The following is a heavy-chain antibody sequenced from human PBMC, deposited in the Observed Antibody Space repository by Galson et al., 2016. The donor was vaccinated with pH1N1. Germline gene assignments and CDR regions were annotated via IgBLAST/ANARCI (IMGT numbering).Heavy chain of an antibody. Sequence: SLRLSCAASGFSFSSYWMSWVRQAPGKGLAWVANIKQDGTEKYYVASVKGRFTISRDNAKNSLYLQMNSLPVEDTAVYYCVRAIGAKSAYWGQGTLVTVSS. V-gene: IGHV3-7*04. J-gene: IGHJ4*02. D-gene: IGHD4/OR15-4a*01. CDR1: GFSFSSYW. CDR3: VRAIGAKSAY. CDR2: IKQDGTEK.